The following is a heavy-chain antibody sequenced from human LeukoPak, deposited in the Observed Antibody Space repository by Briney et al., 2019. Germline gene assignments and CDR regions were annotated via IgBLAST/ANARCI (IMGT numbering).Heavy chain of an antibody. J-gene: IGHJ4*02. CDR1: RFTLCIYA. Sequence: GGSLRLSRAAPRFTLCIYAMSCGRHTPGGGLEWVSAISGSGGSTYYADSVKGRFTISRDNSKNTLYLQMNSLRAEDTAVYYCAKEAYMVRGVIVSWGQGTLVTVSS. CDR3: AKEAYMVRGVIVS. D-gene: IGHD3-10*01. CDR2: ISGSGGST. V-gene: IGHV3-23*01.